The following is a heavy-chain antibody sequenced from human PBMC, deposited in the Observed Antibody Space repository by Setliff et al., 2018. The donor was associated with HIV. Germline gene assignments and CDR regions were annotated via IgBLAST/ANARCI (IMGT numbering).Heavy chain of an antibody. CDR2: IYFSGSA. D-gene: IGHD2-21*02. Sequence: SETLSLTCTVSGDSITSGNFFWSWIRQSPGKGLEWIGYIYFSGSATHNPPLKSPVSISVDTSKNQFYLTITSVTAADTAVYYCARGRVFCDGDSCYHFDYWGRGILVTVSS. CDR3: ARGRVFCDGDSCYHFDY. CDR1: GDSITSGNFF. J-gene: IGHJ4*02. V-gene: IGHV4-31*01.